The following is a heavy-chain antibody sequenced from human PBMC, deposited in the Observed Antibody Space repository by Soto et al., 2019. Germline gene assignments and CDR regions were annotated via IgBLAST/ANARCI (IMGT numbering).Heavy chain of an antibody. CDR2: IIWNGGKT. J-gene: IGHJ6*04. CDR3: ARDMGQDFYYYVEA. Sequence: EVLLVESGGGLVRPGRSLRLSCAASGFTFGDRAMHWVRQGPGKGLEWVAGIIWNGGKTDYADSVKGRFTISRDNAKNSLYRQMTNLRREDAALYYCARDMGQDFYYYVEAGGKGTTVTVSS. CDR1: GFTFGDRA. V-gene: IGHV3-9*01. D-gene: IGHD3-10*01.